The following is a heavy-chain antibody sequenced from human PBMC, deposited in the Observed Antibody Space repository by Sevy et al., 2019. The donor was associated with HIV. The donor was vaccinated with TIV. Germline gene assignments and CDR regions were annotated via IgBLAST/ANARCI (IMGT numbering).Heavy chain of an antibody. CDR1: GFTFSSYA. D-gene: IGHD2-15*01. CDR2: ISGSGGST. CDR3: AKDCSGGSCYLYYYYYMDV. V-gene: IGHV3-23*01. J-gene: IGHJ6*03. Sequence: GGSLRLSCAASGFTFSSYAMSWVRQAPGKGLEWVSAISGSGGSTYYEDSVKGRFTISRDNSKNTLYLQMNSLRAEDTAVYYCAKDCSGGSCYLYYYYYMDVWGKGTTVTVSS.